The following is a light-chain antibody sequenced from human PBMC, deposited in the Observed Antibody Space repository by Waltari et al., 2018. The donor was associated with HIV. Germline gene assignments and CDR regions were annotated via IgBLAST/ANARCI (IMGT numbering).Light chain of an antibody. CDR3: QQSYSSTQT. Sequence: DIQMTQSPSSLPASVGDRVTITCRASQSISTYVNWYQHKQGKAPKLLIYVASNLQRGVPSRFSGSGSGTDFTLTITSLQPEDFATYYCQQSYSSTQTFGQGTKVEIK. J-gene: IGKJ2*01. CDR1: QSISTY. V-gene: IGKV1-39*01. CDR2: VAS.